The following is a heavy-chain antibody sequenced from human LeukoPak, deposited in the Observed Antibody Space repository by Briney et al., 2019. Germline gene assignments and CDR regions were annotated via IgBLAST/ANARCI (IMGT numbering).Heavy chain of an antibody. CDR3: ARDRVFGVVIGGYAFDI. Sequence: SGGSLRLSCAASGFTFSSYWMSWVRQALGKGLEWAANIKQDGSEKYYVDSVKGRFTISRDNAKNSLYLQMNSLRAEDTAVYYCARDRVFGVVIGGYAFDIWGQGTMVTVSS. V-gene: IGHV3-7*01. J-gene: IGHJ3*02. CDR2: IKQDGSEK. CDR1: GFTFSSYW. D-gene: IGHD3-3*01.